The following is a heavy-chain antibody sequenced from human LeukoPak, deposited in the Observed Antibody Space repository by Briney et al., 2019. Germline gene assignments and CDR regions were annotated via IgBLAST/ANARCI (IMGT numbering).Heavy chain of an antibody. V-gene: IGHV1-2*02. CDR1: GYTFTGYY. J-gene: IGHJ4*02. D-gene: IGHD2-8*01. CDR2: INPNSGGT. CDR3: STEDKYCTTPNCGVF. Sequence: ASVKVSCKASGYTFTGYYMHWVRQAPGQGLEWMGWINPNSGGTNYAQKFQGRVTMTRDTSISTAYMELSRLRSDDTAVYYCSTEDKYCTTPNCGVFWGQGTLVTVSS.